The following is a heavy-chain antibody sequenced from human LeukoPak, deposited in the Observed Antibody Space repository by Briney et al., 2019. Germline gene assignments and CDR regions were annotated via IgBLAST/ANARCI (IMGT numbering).Heavy chain of an antibody. D-gene: IGHD3-10*01. CDR3: ARDRDYYGSGSTRSLLDYYYYMDV. CDR1: GYTFTSYA. CDR2: INPSGGST. Sequence: ASVKVSCKASGYTFTSYAMNWVRQAPGQGLEWMGIINPSGGSTSYAQKFQGSVTMTRDTSTSTVYMELSSLRSEDTAVYYCARDRDYYGSGSTRSLLDYYYYMDVWGKGTTVTVSS. V-gene: IGHV1-46*01. J-gene: IGHJ6*03.